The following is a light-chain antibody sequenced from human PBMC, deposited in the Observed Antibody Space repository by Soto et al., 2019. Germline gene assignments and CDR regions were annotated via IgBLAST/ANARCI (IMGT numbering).Light chain of an antibody. CDR2: DVS. V-gene: IGLV2-14*01. Sequence: QSVLTQPASVSGSPGQSITISCSGTGSDVGAYNYVSWYQQHPAKAPKLMIYDVSNRPSGVSDRFSDSKSGNTASLTISGLQAEDEADYYCYSYTSSSTYVFGSGTKVTVL. CDR3: YSYTSSSTYV. J-gene: IGLJ1*01. CDR1: GSDVGAYNY.